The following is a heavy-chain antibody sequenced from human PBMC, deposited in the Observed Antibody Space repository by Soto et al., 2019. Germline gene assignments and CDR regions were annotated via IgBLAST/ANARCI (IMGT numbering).Heavy chain of an antibody. CDR3: ARDAAEPGESDRFDQ. Sequence: QVQLQESGPRQVSPSGTLSLICNVYGDSIKSNVWWSWVRQRPGKGLEWIGEVFHKGITYYNPSFXXRXXXSXXXXRXXFSLLMTSLTASDTAKYYCARDAAEPGESDRFDQWGQGIMVAVSS. J-gene: IGHJ5*02. CDR2: VFHKGIT. V-gene: IGHV4-4*02. CDR1: GDSIKSNVW. D-gene: IGHD2-15*01.